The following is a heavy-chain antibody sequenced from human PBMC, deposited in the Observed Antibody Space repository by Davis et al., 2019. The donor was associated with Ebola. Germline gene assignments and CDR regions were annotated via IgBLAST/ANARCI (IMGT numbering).Heavy chain of an antibody. D-gene: IGHD6-19*01. CDR1: GFTFSSFG. CDR2: MSASGGVT. CDR3: AKSSVAGTSGMDV. V-gene: IGHV3-23*01. Sequence: GESLKISCAASGFTFSSFGMSWVRQAPGKGLEWISAMSASGGVTHYAHSVKGRFAISRDNSKNTLYLQMNSLRAEDTAVYYCAKSSVAGTSGMDVWGQGTTVTVSS. J-gene: IGHJ6*02.